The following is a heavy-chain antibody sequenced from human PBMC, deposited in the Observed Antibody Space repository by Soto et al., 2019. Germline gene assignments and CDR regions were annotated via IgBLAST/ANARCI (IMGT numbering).Heavy chain of an antibody. CDR3: ARGKEWEQPSNHSDFED. Sequence: QVQLVQSGAEVKTPGSSVRVSCKTAGRTFLISAIAWVRQAPGQGLEWMGGIIPILGTIHIAQNFQGRVNFPADRSTSTAYMGLSSLRSEHTATYFCARGKEWEQPSNHSDFEDWGQARQVIVSS. D-gene: IGHD1-26*01. J-gene: IGHJ4*02. CDR2: IIPILGTI. CDR1: GRTFLISA. V-gene: IGHV1-69*06.